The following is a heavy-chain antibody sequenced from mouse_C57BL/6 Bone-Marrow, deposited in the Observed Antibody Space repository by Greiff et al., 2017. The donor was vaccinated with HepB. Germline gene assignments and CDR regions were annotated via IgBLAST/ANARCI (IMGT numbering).Heavy chain of an antibody. CDR2: ISSGGSYT. CDR3: ASYYGSSPAY. D-gene: IGHD1-1*01. J-gene: IGHJ3*01. V-gene: IGHV5-6*01. CDR1: GFTFSSYG. Sequence: EVQGVESGGDLVKPGGSLKLSCAASGFTFSSYGMSWVRQTPDKRLEWVATISSGGSYTYYPDSVKGRFTISRDNAKNTRYLQMSSLKSEDTAMYYCASYYGSSPAYWGQGTLVTVSA.